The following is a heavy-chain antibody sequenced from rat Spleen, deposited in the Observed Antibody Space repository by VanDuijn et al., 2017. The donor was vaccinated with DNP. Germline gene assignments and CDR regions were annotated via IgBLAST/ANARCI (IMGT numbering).Heavy chain of an antibody. CDR2: ISTGGGNT. D-gene: IGHD4-3*01. V-gene: IGHV5-25*01. CDR1: GFTFSHYY. CDR3: VRWNSGHFDY. Sequence: EVQLVESGGGLVQPGRSMKLSCVASGFTFSHYYMAWVRQAPTKGLEWVASISTGGGNTYYRDSVKGRFTISRDNAKNTLYLQMSSLRSEDMATYYCVRWNSGHFDYWGQGVMVTVSS. J-gene: IGHJ2*01.